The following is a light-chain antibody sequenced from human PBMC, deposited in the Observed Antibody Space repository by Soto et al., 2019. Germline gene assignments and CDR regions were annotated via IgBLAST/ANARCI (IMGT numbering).Light chain of an antibody. CDR2: DVT. Sequence: LTQPASVSGSPGQSVTISCSGTSSDVGGYDYVSWYQLHPGKAPKLVIYDVTYRPSGVSDRFSGSKSANTASLTISGLQAEDEADYYCSSYTSSSTYVFGTGTKVTVL. CDR3: SSYTSSSTYV. CDR1: SSDVGGYDY. J-gene: IGLJ1*01. V-gene: IGLV2-14*01.